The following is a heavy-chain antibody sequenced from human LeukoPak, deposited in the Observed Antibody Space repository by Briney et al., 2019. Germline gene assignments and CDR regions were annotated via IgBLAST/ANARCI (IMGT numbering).Heavy chain of an antibody. J-gene: IGHJ6*02. Sequence: GGSLRLSCAASGFTFSDYYMSWIRQAPGKGLEWVSYISSSGSTIYYADSVKGRFTISRDNAKNSPYLQMNSLRAEDTAVYYCARDDLRHGYWYYYYGMDVWGQGTTVTVSS. CDR3: ARDDLRHGYWYYYYGMDV. D-gene: IGHD3-22*01. CDR2: ISSSGSTI. CDR1: GFTFSDYY. V-gene: IGHV3-11*01.